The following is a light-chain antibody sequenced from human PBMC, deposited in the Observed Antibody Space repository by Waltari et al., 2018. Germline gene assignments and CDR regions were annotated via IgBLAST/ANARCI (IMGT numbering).Light chain of an antibody. Sequence: QSVLTQPPSVSGAPGQRVTISCTGSGSNIGAGYDVHWYQQLPRAAPQLLIYGSSTRPLGVPDRVFGSTAGTSASLAITGLQAEDEADYYCQSYDTSLSVVFGGGTKLTVL. CDR1: GSNIGAGYD. CDR2: GSS. CDR3: QSYDTSLSVV. J-gene: IGLJ3*02. V-gene: IGLV1-40*01.